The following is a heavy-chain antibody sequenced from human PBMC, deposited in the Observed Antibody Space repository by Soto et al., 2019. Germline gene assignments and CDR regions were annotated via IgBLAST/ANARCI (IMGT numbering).Heavy chain of an antibody. V-gene: IGHV1-2*02. CDR1: GYTFTGYY. Sequence: ASVKVSCKASGYTFTGYYMHWVRQAPGQGLEWMGWINPNSGGTNYAQKFQGRVTMTRDTSISTAYMELSRLRSDDTAVYYCARPRPSDFDAFDIWGQGTMVTVSS. J-gene: IGHJ3*02. D-gene: IGHD2-21*02. CDR2: INPNSGGT. CDR3: ARPRPSDFDAFDI.